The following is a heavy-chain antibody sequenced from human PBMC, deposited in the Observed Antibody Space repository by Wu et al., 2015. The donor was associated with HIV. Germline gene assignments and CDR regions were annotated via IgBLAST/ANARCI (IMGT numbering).Heavy chain of an antibody. CDR2: INHSGST. CDR3: ARGFDSGTYSSRFDY. CDR1: GGPFNDYY. Sequence: QVQLQQWGAGLLKPSETLSLTCAVYGGPFNDYYWSWVRQPPGKGLEWIGDINHSGSTKYKSSLKSRVSISVDTSKNQFSLKLNSVTAADTGVYYCARGFDSGTYSSRFDYWGQGNLVTVSS. J-gene: IGHJ4*02. D-gene: IGHD3-10*01. V-gene: IGHV4-34*01.